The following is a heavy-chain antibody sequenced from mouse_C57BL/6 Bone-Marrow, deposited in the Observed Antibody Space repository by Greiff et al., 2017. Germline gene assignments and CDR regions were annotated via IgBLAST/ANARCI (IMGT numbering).Heavy chain of an antibody. Sequence: QVQLQQPGAELVKPGASVKMSCKASGYTFTSYWITWVKQRPGQGLEWIGDIYPGSGSTNYNEKFKSKATLTVDTSSSTAYMQLSSLTSEDSAVYYCARGGYSNYPFAYWGQGTLVTVSA. D-gene: IGHD2-5*01. V-gene: IGHV1-55*01. CDR1: GYTFTSYW. CDR2: IYPGSGST. CDR3: ARGGYSNYPFAY. J-gene: IGHJ3*01.